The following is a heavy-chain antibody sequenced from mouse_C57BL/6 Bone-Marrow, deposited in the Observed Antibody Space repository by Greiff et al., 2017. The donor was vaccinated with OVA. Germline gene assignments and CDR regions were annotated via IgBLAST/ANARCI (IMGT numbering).Heavy chain of an antibody. CDR3: ARGGYYDYDGGAWFAY. V-gene: IGHV1-18*01. D-gene: IGHD2-4*01. Sequence: VQLQQSGPELAKPGASVKIPCKASGYTFTDYNMDWVKQSHGKSLEWIGDINSNNGGTSYNQKFKGKATLTVDKSSSTAYMELRSLTSEDTAVYYCARGGYYDYDGGAWFAYWGQGTLVTVSA. CDR2: INSNNGGT. J-gene: IGHJ3*01. CDR1: GYTFTDYN.